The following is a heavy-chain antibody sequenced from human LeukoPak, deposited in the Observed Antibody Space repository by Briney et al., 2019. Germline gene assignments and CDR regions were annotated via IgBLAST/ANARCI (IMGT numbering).Heavy chain of an antibody. CDR3: ARDNAYMFDY. D-gene: IGHD5-24*01. CDR1: GFTISSYW. V-gene: IGHV3-74*01. J-gene: IGHJ4*02. Sequence: GGSLRLSCAASGFTISSYWMNWVRQAPGKGLVWVAHINTDGRTTTYADSVKGRFTVSRDNAKNTLYLEMYRLRAEDTAVYYCARDNAYMFDYWGQGTQVTVSS. CDR2: INTDGRTT.